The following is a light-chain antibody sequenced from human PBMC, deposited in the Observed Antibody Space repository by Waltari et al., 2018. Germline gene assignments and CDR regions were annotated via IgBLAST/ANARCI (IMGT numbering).Light chain of an antibody. CDR2: DVS. Sequence: QSALTQPASVSGSPGQSITISCTGTSSAVGGYNYVPWYQQHPGKAPTHMTYDVSNRPAGVSHRFSGSKSGNTASLTISGLQAEDEADYYCSSYISSSTLELFGGGTSLTVL. V-gene: IGLV2-14*03. CDR3: SSYISSSTLEL. J-gene: IGLJ2*01. CDR1: SSAVGGYNY.